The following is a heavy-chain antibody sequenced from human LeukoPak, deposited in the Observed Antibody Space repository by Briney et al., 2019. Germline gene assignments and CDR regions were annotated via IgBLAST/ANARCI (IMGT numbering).Heavy chain of an antibody. CDR3: AVSVQVAAIPAFDY. J-gene: IGHJ4*02. CDR1: ASIFAGHF. D-gene: IGHD5-12*01. CDR2: VSPTDGST. V-gene: IGHV1-2*02. Sequence: GASVKVSCKASASIFAGHFRHWMRQAPGQGLEWMGWVSPTDGSTRYAQNFQGRVTMTRDPSISTAYMELSELGSDDTAVYYCAVSVQVAAIPAFDYWGQGALVIVSS.